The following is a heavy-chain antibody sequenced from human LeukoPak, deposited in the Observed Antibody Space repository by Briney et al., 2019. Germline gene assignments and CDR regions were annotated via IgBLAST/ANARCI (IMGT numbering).Heavy chain of an antibody. CDR1: GYTSSRPD. Sequence: ASVKVSCKAPGYTSSRPDINWVRQATGKGLEWMGWMNPNSGNTGYAQKFQGRVTMTRNTSISTAYMELSSLRSEDTAVYYCARGQAATNWFDPWGQGTLVTVSS. J-gene: IGHJ5*02. D-gene: IGHD6-25*01. CDR2: MNPNSGNT. V-gene: IGHV1-8*01. CDR3: ARGQAATNWFDP.